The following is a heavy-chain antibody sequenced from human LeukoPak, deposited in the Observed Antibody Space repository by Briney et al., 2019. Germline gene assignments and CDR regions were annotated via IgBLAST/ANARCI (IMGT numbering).Heavy chain of an antibody. V-gene: IGHV3-30-3*01. CDR1: GFTFSSYA. J-gene: IGHJ4*02. CDR2: ISDDGSNK. D-gene: IGHD4-23*01. Sequence: GGSLRLSCAASGFTFSSYAMHWVRQAPGKGLEWVAVISDDGSNKYYADSVKGRFTISRDNSKNTLYLQMNSLRAEDTAVYYCARVSYGGNWEIDYWGQGTLVTVSS. CDR3: ARVSYGGNWEIDY.